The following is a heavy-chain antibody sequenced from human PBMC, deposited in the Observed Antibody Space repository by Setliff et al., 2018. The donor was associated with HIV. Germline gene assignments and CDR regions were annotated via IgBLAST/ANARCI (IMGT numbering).Heavy chain of an antibody. CDR2: IYPGDSST. V-gene: IGHV5-51*01. Sequence: PGESLKISCKGSGYGFSSYWIGWVRQMPGKGLEWMGIIYPGDSSTRYSPSFQGQVTISADKSLSTAYLQWNSLKASDTAMYYCARHFGISYRSPFDPWGQGTLVTVSS. CDR1: GYGFSSYW. J-gene: IGHJ5*02. D-gene: IGHD3-3*01. CDR3: ARHFGISYRSPFDP.